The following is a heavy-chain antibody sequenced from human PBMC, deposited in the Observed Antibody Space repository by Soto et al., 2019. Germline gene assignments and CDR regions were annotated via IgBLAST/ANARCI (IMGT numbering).Heavy chain of an antibody. CDR2: IDPDSGDT. V-gene: IGHV1-2*02. CDR3: ARGPLE. CDR1: VYTFTGYY. Sequence: SLKVSCKASVYTFTGYYLHWVRQAPGQGPEWVGKIDPDSGDTDQSQKFQGRVTLTRDTAIDTAYMELTRLTLDDTAIYYCARGPLEWGQGTLVTASS. J-gene: IGHJ4*02.